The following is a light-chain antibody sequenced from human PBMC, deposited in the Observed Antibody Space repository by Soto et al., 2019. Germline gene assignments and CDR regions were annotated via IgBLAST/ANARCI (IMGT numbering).Light chain of an antibody. CDR3: QQRNVWPPIT. CDR2: DAS. CDR1: QSIRTS. Sequence: EVVLTQSPATQSLSPGQRDTLSCRASQSIRTSLAWYQQKPGQAPRLVIFDASNRANGVPARFGGSGSGTDFTLTINSLEPEDFAVYYCQQRNVWPPITFGQGTRLEIK. J-gene: IGKJ5*01. V-gene: IGKV3-11*01.